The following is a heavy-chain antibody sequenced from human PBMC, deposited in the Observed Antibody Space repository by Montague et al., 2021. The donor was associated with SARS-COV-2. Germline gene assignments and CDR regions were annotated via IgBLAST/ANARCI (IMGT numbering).Heavy chain of an antibody. CDR2: ISSSGGGSTK. CDR1: GFIFSSYE. CDR3: ARDRDWDDWCGMDV. V-gene: IGHV3-48*03. D-gene: IGHD2-21*01. J-gene: IGHJ6*02. Sequence: SPRLSCAASGFIFSSYEMNWVRQAPGKGLEWISYISSSGGGSTKHYTDSVKGRSTISRDNAKNSLYLQMNSLRVEDTAIYYCARDRDWDDWCGMDVWGQGTTVTVSS.